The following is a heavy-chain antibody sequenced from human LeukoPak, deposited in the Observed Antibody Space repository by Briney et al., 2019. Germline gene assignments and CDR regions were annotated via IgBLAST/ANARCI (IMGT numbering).Heavy chain of an antibody. CDR1: GXTFSNYW. CDR3: ARVLYSSGWYYYYGLDV. CDR2: INSDGSAT. V-gene: IGHV3-74*01. D-gene: IGHD6-19*01. J-gene: IGHJ6*02. Sequence: PGGSLRLSCAASGXTFSNYWMHWVRQAPGKGLVCVSRINSDGSATSYADSVKGRFTISRDNAKNTLYLQMNSLRAEDTAVYYCARVLYSSGWYYYYGLDVWGQGTTVTVSS.